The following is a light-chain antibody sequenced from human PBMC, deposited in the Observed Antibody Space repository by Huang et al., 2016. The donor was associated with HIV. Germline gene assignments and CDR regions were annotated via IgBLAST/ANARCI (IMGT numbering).Light chain of an antibody. V-gene: IGKV3D-15*01. CDR3: QHYDNWPPWT. J-gene: IGKJ1*01. CDR2: GAS. CDR1: QGVSNN. Sequence: EIVMTQSPATLSVSPGERATLSCRASQGVSNNIGWYQQKPGQTSRLLIHGASTRATGIPPKVSGRGSGTDFTLTITSFQPEDSAVYYCQHYDNWPPWTFGPGTQVEI.